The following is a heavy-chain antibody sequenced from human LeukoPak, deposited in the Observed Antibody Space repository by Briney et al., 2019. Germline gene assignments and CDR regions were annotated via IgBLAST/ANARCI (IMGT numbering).Heavy chain of an antibody. CDR1: GFTFSSYA. V-gene: IGHV3-23*01. J-gene: IGHJ4*02. CDR3: AKDLGIMITFGGVIGDFDY. D-gene: IGHD3-16*02. CDR2: ISGSGGST. Sequence: GGSLRLSCAASGFTFSSYAMSWVRQAPGKGLEWVPAISGSGGSTYYADSVKGRFTISRDNSKNTLYLQMNSLRAEDTAVYYCAKDLGIMITFGGVIGDFDYWGQGTLVTVSS.